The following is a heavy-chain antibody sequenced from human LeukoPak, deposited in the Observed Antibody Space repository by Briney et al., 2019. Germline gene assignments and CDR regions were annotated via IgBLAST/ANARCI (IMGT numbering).Heavy chain of an antibody. J-gene: IGHJ6*02. Sequence: SETLSLTCTVSGGSISSYYWSWIRQAAGKGLEWIGRIYTSGSTNYNPSLKSRVTMSVDTSKNQFSLKLSSVTAADTAVYYCARVIAVAGTRYYYGMDVWGQGTTVTVSS. D-gene: IGHD6-19*01. CDR2: IYTSGST. V-gene: IGHV4-4*07. CDR1: GGSISSYY. CDR3: ARVIAVAGTRYYYGMDV.